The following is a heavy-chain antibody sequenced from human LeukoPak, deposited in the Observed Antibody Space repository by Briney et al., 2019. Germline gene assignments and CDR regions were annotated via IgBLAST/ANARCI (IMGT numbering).Heavy chain of an antibody. V-gene: IGHV3-23*01. Sequence: GGSLRLSCAASGFTFSSYAMSWVRQAPGKGLEWVSAISGSGGSTYYADSVKGRLTISRDNSKNTLYLQMNSLRAEDTAVYYCARDLSPIAAAAAYYYYGMDVWGQGTTVTVSS. J-gene: IGHJ6*02. CDR1: GFTFSSYA. CDR3: ARDLSPIAAAAAYYYYGMDV. D-gene: IGHD6-13*01. CDR2: ISGSGGST.